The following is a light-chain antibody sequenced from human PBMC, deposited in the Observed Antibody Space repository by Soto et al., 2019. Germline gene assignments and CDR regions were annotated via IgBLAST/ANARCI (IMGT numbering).Light chain of an antibody. CDR2: DVD. CDR1: SSDVGDSDS. CDR3: CSYAGSHTWV. Sequence: QSALTQPRSVSGSFGQSVTISCTGTSSDVGDSDSVSWYQQHPGRAPKLMISDVDKRPSGVPDRFSGSKSGNTASLTISGLQSEDEADYYCCSYAGSHTWVFGGGTKVTVL. J-gene: IGLJ3*02. V-gene: IGLV2-11*01.